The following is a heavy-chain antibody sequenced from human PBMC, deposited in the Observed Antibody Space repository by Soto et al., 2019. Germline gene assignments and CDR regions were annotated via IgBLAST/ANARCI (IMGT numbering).Heavy chain of an antibody. Sequence: SETLSLTCTVSGGSISSGGYYWRWIRQHPGKGLEWIGYIYCSGSTYNNPSLKSRVTISVDTSKNQPALKLSSVTAAYTAVYYCARASYTSYYFDYWGQGTLVTVSA. CDR2: IYCSGST. J-gene: IGHJ4*02. CDR1: GGSISSGGYY. D-gene: IGHD1-26*01. V-gene: IGHV4-31*03. CDR3: ARASYTSYYFDY.